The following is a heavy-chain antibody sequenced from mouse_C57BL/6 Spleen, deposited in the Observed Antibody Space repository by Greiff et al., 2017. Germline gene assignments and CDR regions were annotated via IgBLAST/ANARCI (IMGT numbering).Heavy chain of an antibody. J-gene: IGHJ1*03. CDR3: ARYGSSYWYFDV. CDR1: GYAFTNYL. D-gene: IGHD1-1*01. V-gene: IGHV1-54*01. Sequence: QVQLQQSGAELVRPGTSVKVSCKASGYAFTNYLIAWVKQRPGQGLEWIGVINPGSGGTNYNEKFKGEATLTADKSSSTAYMQLSSLTSEDSAVYFCARYGSSYWYFDVWGTGTTVTVSS. CDR2: INPGSGGT.